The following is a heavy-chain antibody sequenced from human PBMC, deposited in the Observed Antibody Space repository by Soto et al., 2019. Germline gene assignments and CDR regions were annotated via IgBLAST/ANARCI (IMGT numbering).Heavy chain of an antibody. V-gene: IGHV1-69*13. CDR2: IIPIFGTA. J-gene: IGHJ4*02. CDR3: ASRNYYDSSGQLAFDY. CDR1: GGTFSSYA. D-gene: IGHD3-22*01. Sequence: SVKVSCKASGGTFSSYAISWVRQAPGQGLEWMGGIIPIFGTANYAQKFQGRVTITADESTSTAYMELSSLRSEDTAVYYCASRNYYDSSGQLAFDYWGQGTLVTVSS.